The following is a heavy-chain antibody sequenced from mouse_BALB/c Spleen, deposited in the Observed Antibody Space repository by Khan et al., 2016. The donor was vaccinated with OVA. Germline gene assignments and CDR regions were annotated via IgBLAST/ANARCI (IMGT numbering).Heavy chain of an antibody. J-gene: IGHJ3*01. CDR2: ISCYNGAT. D-gene: IGHD1-1*01. CDR3: ARWDYYGSSSFAY. V-gene: IGHV1S34*01. CDR1: GYSFTGYY. Sequence: LVKTGASVKISCKASGYSFTGYYMHWVKQSHGKSLEWIGYISCYNGATSYNQKFKGKATFTVDTSSSTAYMQFNILTSEDSAVYYCARWDYYGSSSFAYWGQGTLVTVSA.